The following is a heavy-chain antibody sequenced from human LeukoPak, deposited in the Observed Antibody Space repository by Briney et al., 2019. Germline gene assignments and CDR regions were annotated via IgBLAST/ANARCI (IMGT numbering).Heavy chain of an antibody. J-gene: IGHJ4*02. CDR2: MNPNSGNT. V-gene: IGHV1-8*03. Sequence: ASVKVSCKASGYSFTSYDINWVRQATGQGLEWMGWMNPNSGNTGYAQKFQGRVTITRNTSISTAYMELSSLRSEDTAVYYCARVRQDIVATDYFDYWGQGTLVTVSS. D-gene: IGHD5-12*01. CDR1: GYSFTSYD. CDR3: ARVRQDIVATDYFDY.